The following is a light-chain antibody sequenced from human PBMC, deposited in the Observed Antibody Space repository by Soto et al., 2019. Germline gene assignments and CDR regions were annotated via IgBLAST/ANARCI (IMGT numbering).Light chain of an antibody. CDR3: QQANSFPRT. V-gene: IGKV1-39*01. Sequence: DIQMTQTPSSLSASVGYRVTITCRASQSISSYLNWYQQKPGKAPKLLIYAASSLQSGVPSRFSGSGSGTDFTLTINNLQPEDFATYYCQQANSFPRTFGPGTKVDIK. CDR1: QSISSY. CDR2: AAS. J-gene: IGKJ3*01.